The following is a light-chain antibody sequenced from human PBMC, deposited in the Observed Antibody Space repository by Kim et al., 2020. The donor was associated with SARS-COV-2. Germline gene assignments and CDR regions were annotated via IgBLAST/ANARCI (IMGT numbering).Light chain of an antibody. V-gene: IGLV6-57*01. CDR2: EDN. CDR1: SGSIASNY. CDR3: QSYDSSNAWV. Sequence: KTVTISCTRSSGSIASNYEQWYQQRPGSSPTTVIYEDNQRPSGVPDRFSGSIDSSSNAASLAISGLKTEDEADYYCQSYDSSNAWVFGGGTQLTVL. J-gene: IGLJ3*02.